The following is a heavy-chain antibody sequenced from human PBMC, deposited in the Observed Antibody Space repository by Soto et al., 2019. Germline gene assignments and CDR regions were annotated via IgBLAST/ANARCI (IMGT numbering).Heavy chain of an antibody. J-gene: IGHJ5*02. D-gene: IGHD2-15*01. CDR2: IYYSGST. CDR3: ARDHRQYCSGGSCYSLDSGWFDP. Sequence: PSETLSLTCTVSGGSISSGGYYWSWIRQHPGKGLEWIGYIYYSGSTYYNPSLKSRVTISVDTSKNQFSLKLSSVTAADTAVYYCARDHRQYCSGGSCYSLDSGWFDPWGQGTLVTVS. V-gene: IGHV4-31*03. CDR1: GGSISSGGYY.